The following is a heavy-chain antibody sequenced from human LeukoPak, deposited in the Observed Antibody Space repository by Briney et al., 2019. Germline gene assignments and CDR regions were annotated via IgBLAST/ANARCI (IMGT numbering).Heavy chain of an antibody. CDR2: ISSSGNTI. D-gene: IGHD4-17*01. CDR3: ARGRSKNYGDYVGCFDY. CDR1: GFTFSDYY. V-gene: IGHV3-11*01. J-gene: IGHJ4*02. Sequence: GGSLRLSCAASGFTFSDYYMSWIRQAPGKGLEWVSYISSSGNTIYSADSVKGRFTISRDNAKNSLYLQMNSLGAEDTAVYYCARGRSKNYGDYVGCFDYWGQGTLVTVSS.